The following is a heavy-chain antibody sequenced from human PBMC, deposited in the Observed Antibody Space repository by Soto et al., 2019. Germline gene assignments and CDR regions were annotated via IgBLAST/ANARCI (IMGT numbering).Heavy chain of an antibody. CDR2: IYYSGST. V-gene: IGHV4-31*03. Sequence: PSETLSLTCTVSGGSISSGGYYWSWIRQHPGKGLEWIGYIYYSGSTYYNPSLKSRVTISVDTSKNQFSLKLSSVTAADTAVYYCARDRVRNYGVIDYWGQGTLVTVSS. CDR1: GGSISSGGYY. J-gene: IGHJ4*02. D-gene: IGHD4-17*01. CDR3: ARDRVRNYGVIDY.